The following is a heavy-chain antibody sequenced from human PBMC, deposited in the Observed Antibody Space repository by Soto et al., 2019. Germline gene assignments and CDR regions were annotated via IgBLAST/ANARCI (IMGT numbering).Heavy chain of an antibody. CDR1: GFTISSNA. V-gene: IGHV3-23*01. J-gene: IGHJ4*02. CDR2: ISDRGDTT. Sequence: EVQLLESGGGLVQPGGSLRLSCAASGFTISSNAMYWVRQAPGKGLEWVSAISDRGDTTHYADSVKGRFTISRDTSKNTLYLQRNALRADDPAVYYCAKAKPGSTSFAYWGQGTLVTVSS. CDR3: AKAKPGSTSFAY. D-gene: IGHD1-1*01.